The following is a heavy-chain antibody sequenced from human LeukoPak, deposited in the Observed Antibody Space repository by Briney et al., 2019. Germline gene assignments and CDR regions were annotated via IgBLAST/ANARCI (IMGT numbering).Heavy chain of an antibody. J-gene: IGHJ3*02. CDR2: IIPIFGTA. Sequence: SVKVSCKASGGTFSSYAISWVRQAPGQGLEWMGGIIPIFGTANYAQKFQGRVTITADESTSTAYMELSSLRSEDTAVYYCARSHVQLEPGGHDDAFDIWGQGTMVTVSS. CDR3: ARSHVQLEPGGHDDAFDI. V-gene: IGHV1-69*13. D-gene: IGHD1-1*01. CDR1: GGTFSSYA.